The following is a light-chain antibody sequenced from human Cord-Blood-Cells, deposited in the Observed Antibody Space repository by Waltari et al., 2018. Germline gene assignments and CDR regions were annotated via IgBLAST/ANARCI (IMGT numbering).Light chain of an antibody. Sequence: SYELTQPPSVSVSPGQPASTTCAGDKLGGKYACGGQQKPVQSPVLVIYQDSKRPSGIHERFSGSNSGNTATLTISGTQAMDEAEYYCQAGDGSAVVFGGGTKLTVL. CDR1: KLGGKY. CDR2: QDS. CDR3: QAGDGSAVV. J-gene: IGLJ2*01. V-gene: IGLV3-1*01.